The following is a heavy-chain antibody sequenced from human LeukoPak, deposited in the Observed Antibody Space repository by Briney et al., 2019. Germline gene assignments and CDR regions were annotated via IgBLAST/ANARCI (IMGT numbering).Heavy chain of an antibody. CDR3: ARGYCSGGSCLYVGY. CDR2: ISSSSSYI. CDR1: GFTFSSYS. J-gene: IGHJ4*02. V-gene: IGHV3-21*01. Sequence: GGSLRLSCAASGFTFSSYSRNWVRQAPGKGLEWVSSISSSSSYIYYADSVKGRFTISRDNAKNSLYLQMNSLRAEDMAVYYCARGYCSGGSCLYVGYWGQGTLVTVSS. D-gene: IGHD2-15*01.